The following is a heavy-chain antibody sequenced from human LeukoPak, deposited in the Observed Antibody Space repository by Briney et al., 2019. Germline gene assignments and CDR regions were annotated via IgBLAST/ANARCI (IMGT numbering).Heavy chain of an antibody. V-gene: IGHV1-2*02. CDR3: ARDRRQWLALDY. Sequence: VASVKVSCKVSGYTFTGYYILWMRPAPGQGPEWMGWIDPSSGVTNYALKFQGRVTMTRDTSISTAYMELYRLTSDDTAVYYCARDRRQWLALDYWGQGSLVTVSS. D-gene: IGHD6-19*01. J-gene: IGHJ4*02. CDR1: GYTFTGYY. CDR2: IDPSSGVT.